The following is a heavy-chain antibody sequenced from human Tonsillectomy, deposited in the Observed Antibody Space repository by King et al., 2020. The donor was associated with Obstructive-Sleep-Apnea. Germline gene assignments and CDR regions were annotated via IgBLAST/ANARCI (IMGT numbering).Heavy chain of an antibody. CDR2: MSPNSGNA. V-gene: IGHV1-8*01. CDR1: GYTFISYD. Sequence: VQLVESGAEVKKPGASVKVSCTASGYTFISYDINWVRQATGQGLEWMGWMSPNSGNAGYAQKFLGRVTMTRNTSISTAYMELSSLTSEDTAVYYCATYPARNGLDVWGQGTTVTVSS. J-gene: IGHJ6*02. CDR3: ATYPARNGLDV.